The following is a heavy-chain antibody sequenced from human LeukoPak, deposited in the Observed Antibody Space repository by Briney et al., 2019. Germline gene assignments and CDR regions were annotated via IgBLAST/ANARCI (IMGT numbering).Heavy chain of an antibody. V-gene: IGHV5-51*01. CDR3: ARLSRYCSGGSCYSGNYYYYGMDV. CDR2: IYPGDSDT. Sequence: GESLKISCKGSGYSFTSYWIGWVRQMPGKGLEWMGIIYPGDSDTRYSPSFQGQVTISADKSISTAYLQWSSLKASDTAMYYCARLSRYCSGGSCYSGNYYYYGMDVWGQGTTVTVSS. J-gene: IGHJ6*02. D-gene: IGHD2-15*01. CDR1: GYSFTSYW.